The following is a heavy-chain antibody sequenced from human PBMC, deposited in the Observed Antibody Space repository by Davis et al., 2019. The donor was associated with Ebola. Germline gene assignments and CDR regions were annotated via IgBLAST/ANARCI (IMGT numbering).Heavy chain of an antibody. D-gene: IGHD3-22*01. CDR2: ISAYNGNT. V-gene: IGHV1-18*01. J-gene: IGHJ4*02. Sequence: ASVKVSCKASGYTFTSYGISWVRQAPGQGLEWMGWISAYNGNTNYAQKLQGRVTMTTDTSTSTAYMELRSLRSDDTAVYYCAREGDGWLFHKTYGYWGQGTLVTVSS. CDR1: GYTFTSYG. CDR3: AREGDGWLFHKTYGY.